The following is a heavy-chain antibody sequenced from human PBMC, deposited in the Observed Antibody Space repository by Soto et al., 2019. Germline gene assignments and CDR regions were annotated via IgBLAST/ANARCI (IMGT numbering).Heavy chain of an antibody. V-gene: IGHV3-74*01. J-gene: IGHJ6*02. Sequence: PGGSLRLSCAASGFTYSRYWMHWVRQAPGKGLVWVSRINSDGSSTTYVDSVKGRFTISRDNARNTLFLQMNSLRADDTAVYYCVRDKYYDFWSGYYTAYQFYGMDVWGQGTTV. CDR2: INSDGSST. CDR3: VRDKYYDFWSGYYTAYQFYGMDV. D-gene: IGHD3-3*01. CDR1: GFTYSRYW.